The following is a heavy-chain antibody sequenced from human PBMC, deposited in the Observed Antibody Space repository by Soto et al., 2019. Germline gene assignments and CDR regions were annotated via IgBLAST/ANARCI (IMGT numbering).Heavy chain of an antibody. D-gene: IGHD3-22*01. V-gene: IGHV1-18*01. CDR1: GGTFSSYA. Sequence: ASVKVSCKASGGTFSSYAISWVRQAPGQGLEWMGWISPINANTNYAQNYQGRVTMTTDTSTSTAYMELRSLRSDDSAMYYCTRGRKVNDYWGQGTLVTVSS. J-gene: IGHJ4*02. CDR3: TRGRKVNDY. CDR2: ISPINANT.